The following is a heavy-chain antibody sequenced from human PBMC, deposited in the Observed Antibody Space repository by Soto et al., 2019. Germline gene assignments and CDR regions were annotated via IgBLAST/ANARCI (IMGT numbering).Heavy chain of an antibody. Sequence: ASVKVSCKASGYTFTSYGISWVRQAPGQGLEWMGWISAYNGNTNYAQKLQGRVTMTTDTSTSTAYMELRSLRSDDTAVYYCASVGPAHYYYYGMDVWGQGTTVTVSS. J-gene: IGHJ6*02. D-gene: IGHD2-15*01. CDR2: ISAYNGNT. V-gene: IGHV1-18*01. CDR1: GYTFTSYG. CDR3: ASVGPAHYYYYGMDV.